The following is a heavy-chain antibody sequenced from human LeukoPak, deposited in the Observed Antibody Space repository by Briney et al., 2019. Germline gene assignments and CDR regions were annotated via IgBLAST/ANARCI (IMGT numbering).Heavy chain of an antibody. Sequence: PGGSLRLSCAASGFTFSSYEMNWVRQAPGKGLEWVSYISSSGSTIYYADSVKGRFTISRDNDKNSLYLQMNSLRAEDNAVYYCATSNMVRGTDAFDIWGQGTMVTVSS. J-gene: IGHJ3*02. CDR1: GFTFSSYE. CDR3: ATSNMVRGTDAFDI. D-gene: IGHD3-10*01. V-gene: IGHV3-48*03. CDR2: ISSSGSTI.